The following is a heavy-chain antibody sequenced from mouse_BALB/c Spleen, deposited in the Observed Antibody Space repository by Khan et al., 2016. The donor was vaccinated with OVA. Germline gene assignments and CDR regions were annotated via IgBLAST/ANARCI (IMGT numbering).Heavy chain of an antibody. V-gene: IGHV2-2*01. CDR2: IRSAGKT. CDR1: GFSLTTYG. Sequence: QVQLKESGPGLVRPSQTLSITCTVSGFSLTTYGVHWVRQSPGKGLEWLGVIRSAGKTDYNAAFISRLSITKDNSKSKVFFKMISLQADDTAMYYCARNSYMYDFTYWGQGTLVTVSA. CDR3: ARNSYMYDFTY. J-gene: IGHJ3*01. D-gene: IGHD2-14*01.